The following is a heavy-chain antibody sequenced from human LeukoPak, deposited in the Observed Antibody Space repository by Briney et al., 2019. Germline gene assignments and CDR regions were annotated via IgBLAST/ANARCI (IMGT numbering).Heavy chain of an antibody. J-gene: IGHJ5*02. CDR2: IIPIFGTA. CDR1: GGTFSSYA. Sequence: SVKVSCKASGGTFSSYAISWVRQAPGQGLEWMGGIIPIFGTANYAQKFQGRVTITADESSSTAYMELSSLRSEDTAVYYCARGIGSYGSYWFDPWGQGTLVTVSS. CDR3: ARGIGSYGSYWFDP. D-gene: IGHD1-26*01. V-gene: IGHV1-69*01.